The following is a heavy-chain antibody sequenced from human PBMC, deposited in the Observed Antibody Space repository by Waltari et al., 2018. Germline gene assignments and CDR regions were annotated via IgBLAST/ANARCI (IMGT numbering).Heavy chain of an antibody. CDR2: IYYRGGT. CDR1: GGSISSSSYY. V-gene: IGHV4-39*01. J-gene: IGHJ4*02. D-gene: IGHD3-16*01. CDR3: ARHRGDVDY. Sequence: QLQLQESGPGLVKPSETLSLTCTVSGGSISSSSYYWGWIRQPPGKGLEWIGSIYYRGGTSYNPSLKSRVTISVDTSKNQFSLKLSSVTAADTAVYYCARHRGDVDYWGQGTLVTVSS.